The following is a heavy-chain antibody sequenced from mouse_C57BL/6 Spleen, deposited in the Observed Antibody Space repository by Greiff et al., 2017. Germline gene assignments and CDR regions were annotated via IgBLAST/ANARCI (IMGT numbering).Heavy chain of an antibody. Sequence: QVQLQQSGPELVKPGASVKISCKASGYAFSSSWMNWVKQRPGKGLEWIGRIYPGDGDTNYNGKFKGKATLTADKSSSTAYMQLSSLTSEDSAVYFCARGQLGRGDYGGQGTTLTVSS. CDR3: ARGQLGRGDY. J-gene: IGHJ2*01. V-gene: IGHV1-82*01. D-gene: IGHD4-1*02. CDR1: GYAFSSSW. CDR2: IYPGDGDT.